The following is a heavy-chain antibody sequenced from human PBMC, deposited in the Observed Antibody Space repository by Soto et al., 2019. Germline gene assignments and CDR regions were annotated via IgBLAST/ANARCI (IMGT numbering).Heavy chain of an antibody. CDR3: AKDRLAGGFDY. CDR1: GFTFVNYA. D-gene: IGHD3-16*01. V-gene: IGHV3-23*01. Sequence: GRSLRLSCAAAGFTFVNYAVSWVRQAPGKGLEWVSLVSATAGTTYYTDSVKGRFTISRDNSRNTVYLQMNSLRADDTAVYYCAKDRLAGGFDYWGQGTLVTVSS. J-gene: IGHJ4*02. CDR2: VSATAGTT.